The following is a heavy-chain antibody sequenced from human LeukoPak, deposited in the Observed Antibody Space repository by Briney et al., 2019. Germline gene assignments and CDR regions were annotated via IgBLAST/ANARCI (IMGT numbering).Heavy chain of an antibody. Sequence: GGSLRLSCAASGFTFSSYTMCWVRQAPGKGLEWVSYISSSTGTISYADTVKGRFTISRDNSKNTLYLQMNSLRAEDTAVYYCAKDRAIGFAESHGMDVWGQGTTVTVSS. J-gene: IGHJ6*02. CDR1: GFTFSSYT. CDR2: ISSSTGTI. CDR3: AKDRAIGFAESHGMDV. V-gene: IGHV3-23*01. D-gene: IGHD3-10*01.